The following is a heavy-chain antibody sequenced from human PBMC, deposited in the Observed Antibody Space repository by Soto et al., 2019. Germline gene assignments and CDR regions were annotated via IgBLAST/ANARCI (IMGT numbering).Heavy chain of an antibody. CDR2: ISGSDSRT. CDR1: GFTFSSAA. J-gene: IGHJ5*02. Sequence: GGSLRLSCAASGFTFSSAAMNWVRQAPGKGMEWVSIISGSDSRTYYADSVKGRFTISRDNSKNTLYLDMNSLRAEDTAVYYCAKSLDSDYKNWFDPWGQGTLVTVSS. D-gene: IGHD6-25*01. CDR3: AKSLDSDYKNWFDP. V-gene: IGHV3-23*01.